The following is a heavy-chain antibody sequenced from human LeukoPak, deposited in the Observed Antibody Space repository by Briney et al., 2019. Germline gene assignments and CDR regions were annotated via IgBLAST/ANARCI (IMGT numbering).Heavy chain of an antibody. CDR2: VYYSGST. J-gene: IGHJ3*02. CDR3: ARRSVMTAINFNAFDI. V-gene: IGHV4-59*08. Sequence: SETLSLTCTVSGGPISTYYWSWIRQPPGKGLEWIGYVYYSGSTNYNPSLKSRVTISVDTSKNQFSLKLSSVTAADTAVYYCARRSVMTAINFNAFDIWGQGTMVTVSS. D-gene: IGHD2-21*02. CDR1: GGPISTYY.